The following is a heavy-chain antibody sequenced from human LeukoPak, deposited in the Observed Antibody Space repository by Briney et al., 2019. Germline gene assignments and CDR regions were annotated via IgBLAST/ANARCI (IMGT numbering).Heavy chain of an antibody. CDR1: GGSFSGYY. D-gene: IGHD3-16*02. J-gene: IGHJ4*02. CDR3: ARDWYDYVWGSYRPFDY. V-gene: IGHV4-34*01. Sequence: PSETLSLTCTVYGGSFSGYYWSWIRQPPGKGLEWIGEINHSGSTNYNPSLKSRVTISVDTSKNQFSLKLSSVTAADTAVYYCARDWYDYVWGSYRPFDYWGQGTLVTVSS. CDR2: INHSGST.